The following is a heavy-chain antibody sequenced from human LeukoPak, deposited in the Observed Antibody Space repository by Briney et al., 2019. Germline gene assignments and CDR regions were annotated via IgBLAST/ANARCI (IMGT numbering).Heavy chain of an antibody. CDR1: GYTFTTYD. D-gene: IGHD3-10*01. Sequence: ASVTVSCKASGYTFTTYDINWVRQAPGQGLEWMGWMNPDSGKTGFAQKLQGRVTMTTDTSTSTAYMELSSLRSEDTAVYYCARDRGSGSYYNDRYYFDYWGQGTLVTVSS. V-gene: IGHV1-8*01. J-gene: IGHJ4*02. CDR3: ARDRGSGSYYNDRYYFDY. CDR2: MNPDSGKT.